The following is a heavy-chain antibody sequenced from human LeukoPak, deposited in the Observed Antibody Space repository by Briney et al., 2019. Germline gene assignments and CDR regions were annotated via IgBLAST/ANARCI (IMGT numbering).Heavy chain of an antibody. V-gene: IGHV3-30*18. Sequence: PGGSLRLSCAASGFSFISYGMHWVRQAPGKGLEWVGVISDDGRNKKYADSVKGRFTISRDNAKNSLYLQLSSLRPEDTALYYCAKHLTATNTYIFFGLDVWGQGTSVTVSS. CDR3: AKHLTATNTYIFFGLDV. CDR1: GFSFISYG. D-gene: IGHD1-26*01. J-gene: IGHJ6*02. CDR2: ISDDGRNK.